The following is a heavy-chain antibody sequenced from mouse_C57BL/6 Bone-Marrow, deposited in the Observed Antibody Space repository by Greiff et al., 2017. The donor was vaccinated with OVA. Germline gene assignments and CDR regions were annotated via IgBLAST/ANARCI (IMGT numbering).Heavy chain of an antibody. CDR2: IYPRDGST. CDR3: ARSGYYYGSSFYWYFYV. Sequence: VQLQQSDAELVKPGASVKISCKVSGYTFTDHTIHWMKQRPEQGLEWIGYIYPRDGSTKYNEKFKGKATLTADKSSSAAYMQINSLTSEDSAVYFCARSGYYYGSSFYWYFYVWGTGTTVTVSS. J-gene: IGHJ1*03. CDR1: GYTFTDHT. V-gene: IGHV1-78*01. D-gene: IGHD1-1*01.